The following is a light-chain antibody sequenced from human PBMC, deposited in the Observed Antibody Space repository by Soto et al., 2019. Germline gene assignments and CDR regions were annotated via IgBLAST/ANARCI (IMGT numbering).Light chain of an antibody. CDR2: DAS. V-gene: IGKV1-12*01. CDR3: QQDNSFPL. Sequence: DIPMTQSPSSVYASFGDRVTITCRASQCISSWLAWYQQKPGKAPKLLIYDASSLQSGVPSRFSGSGSGTDFTLTISSLQPEDFATYSCQQDNSFPLFGGGTQADIK. CDR1: QCISSW. J-gene: IGKJ4*01.